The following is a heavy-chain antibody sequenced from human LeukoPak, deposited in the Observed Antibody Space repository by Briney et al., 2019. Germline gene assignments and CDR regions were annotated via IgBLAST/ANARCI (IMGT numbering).Heavy chain of an antibody. CDR2: IWYDGSKT. CDR3: AKSRRYHYETSTYYIDAFDI. Sequence: GGSLRLSCEASGFTFETSWMHWVRQAPGKGLVWVAVIWYDGSKTYYADSVKGRFTISRDNSKNTLYLQMNSLRAEDTAVYYCAKSRRYHYETSTYYIDAFDIWGQGTMVTVSS. V-gene: IGHV3-33*06. J-gene: IGHJ3*02. D-gene: IGHD3-22*01. CDR1: GFTFETSW.